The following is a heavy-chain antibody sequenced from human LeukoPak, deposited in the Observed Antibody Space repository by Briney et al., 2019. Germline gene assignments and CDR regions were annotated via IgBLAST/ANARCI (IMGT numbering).Heavy chain of an antibody. CDR3: AKGPAVHAFDI. Sequence: GGSLRLSCAASGFTFSSYEMNWVRQAPGKGLEWVSYISSSGSTIYYADSVKGRFTISRDNAKNSLYLQMNSLRAEDTAVYYCAKGPAVHAFDIWGQGTMVTVSS. CDR1: GFTFSSYE. D-gene: IGHD2-2*01. V-gene: IGHV3-48*03. CDR2: ISSSGSTI. J-gene: IGHJ3*02.